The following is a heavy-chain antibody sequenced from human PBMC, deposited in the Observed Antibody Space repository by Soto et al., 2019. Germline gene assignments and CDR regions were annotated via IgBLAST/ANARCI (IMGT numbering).Heavy chain of an antibody. Sequence: ESGPTLVNPTQTLTLTCTFSGFSLSTSGMRVSWIRQPPGKALEWLARIDWDDDKFYSTSLKTRLTISKDTSKNQVVLTMTNMDPVDTATYYCARIGSGYSHFDYWGQGTLVTVSS. J-gene: IGHJ4*02. V-gene: IGHV2-70*04. CDR1: GFSLSTSGMR. D-gene: IGHD3-22*01. CDR2: IDWDDDK. CDR3: ARIGSGYSHFDY.